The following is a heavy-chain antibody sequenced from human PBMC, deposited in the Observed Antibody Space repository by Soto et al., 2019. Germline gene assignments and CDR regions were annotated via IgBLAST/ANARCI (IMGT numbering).Heavy chain of an antibody. CDR2: TYYRSKWYN. J-gene: IGHJ6*02. CDR3: AGDRSSSSLFYYYYYYGMDV. D-gene: IGHD6-6*01. Sequence: SQTLSLTCAISGDSVSSNSAAWNWIRQSPSRGLEWLGRTYYRSKWYNDYAVSVKSRITINPDTSKNQFSLQLNSVTPEDTAVYYCAGDRSSSSLFYYYYYYGMDVWGQGTTVTVSS. V-gene: IGHV6-1*01. CDR1: GDSVSSNSAA.